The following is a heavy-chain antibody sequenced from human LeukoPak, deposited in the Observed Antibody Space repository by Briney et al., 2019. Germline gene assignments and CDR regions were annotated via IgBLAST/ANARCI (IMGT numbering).Heavy chain of an antibody. CDR1: GFTFSSNA. Sequence: GGSLRVSCAASGFTFSSNAMSWVRQAPGKGLEWVSAISGSGGSTYYADSVKGRFTISSDNSKNTLYLQMNSLRAEDTAVYYCAKDITMIVANDAFDIWGQGTMVTVSS. V-gene: IGHV3-23*01. D-gene: IGHD3-22*01. J-gene: IGHJ3*02. CDR3: AKDITMIVANDAFDI. CDR2: ISGSGGST.